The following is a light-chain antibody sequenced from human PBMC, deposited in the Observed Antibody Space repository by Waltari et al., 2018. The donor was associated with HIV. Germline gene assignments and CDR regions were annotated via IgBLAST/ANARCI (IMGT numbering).Light chain of an antibody. J-gene: IGKJ2*01. CDR3: QRYDRAPYT. V-gene: IGKV1-27*01. CDR2: AAS. CDR1: HGIGSD. Sequence: DVQMTQSPSSLSASVGDRVAITCRASHGIGSDLALYQKKPGKVPKLLIYAASTLQSGAPSRFSGSGSGTDFTLTITNLQTEDFSFYYCQRYDRAPYTFGPGTRLELK.